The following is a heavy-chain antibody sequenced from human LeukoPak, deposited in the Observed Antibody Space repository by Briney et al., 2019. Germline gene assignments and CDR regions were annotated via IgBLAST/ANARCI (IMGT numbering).Heavy chain of an antibody. CDR3: ARKNFYDTSDAFDI. CDR2: IYYNGST. J-gene: IGHJ3*02. CDR1: GGSISNYY. Sequence: SETLSLTCTVSGGSISNYYWSWIRQPPGKGLEWIGYIYYNGSTNYNSSLKSRVTISVDTSKKQLSLKLSSVTAADTAVYYCARKNFYDTSDAFDIWGQGTMVTVSS. D-gene: IGHD3-22*01. V-gene: IGHV4-59*01.